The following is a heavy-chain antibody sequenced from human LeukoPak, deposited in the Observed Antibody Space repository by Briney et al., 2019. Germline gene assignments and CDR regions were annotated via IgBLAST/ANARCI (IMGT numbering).Heavy chain of an antibody. CDR2: MNPNSGNT. J-gene: IGHJ4*02. V-gene: IGHV1-8*01. Sequence: ASVKVSCKASGYTFTSYDINWVRQATGQGLEWMGWMNPNSGNTGYAQKFQGRVTMTRNTSISTAYMELSRLRSDDTAVYYCAREGCSGGSCYPHFDYWGQGTLVTVSS. CDR3: AREGCSGGSCYPHFDY. CDR1: GYTFTSYD. D-gene: IGHD2-15*01.